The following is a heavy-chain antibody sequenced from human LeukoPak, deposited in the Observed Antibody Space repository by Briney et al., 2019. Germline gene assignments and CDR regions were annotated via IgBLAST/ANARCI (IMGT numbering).Heavy chain of an antibody. CDR3: ARDLRGLDAFDI. CDR1: GYTFTSYY. J-gene: IGHJ3*02. CDR2: INPSGGST. Sequence: GASVKVSCKASGYTFTSYYMHWVRQAPGQGLEWMGIINPSGGSTSYAQKFQGSVTMTRDTSTSTVYMELSSPRSEDTAVYYCARDLRGLDAFDIWGQGTMVTVSS. V-gene: IGHV1-46*01.